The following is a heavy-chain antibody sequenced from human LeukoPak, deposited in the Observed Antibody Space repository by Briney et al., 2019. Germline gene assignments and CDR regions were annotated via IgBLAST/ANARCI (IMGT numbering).Heavy chain of an antibody. CDR3: AREPFRFPDY. Sequence: SETLSLTCAVSGGSISSGGYSWSWIRQPPGKGLEWIGYIYHSGSTYYNPSLKSRVTISVDRSKNQFSLKLSSVTAADTAVYYCAREPFRFPDYWGQGTLVTVSS. V-gene: IGHV4-30-2*01. J-gene: IGHJ4*02. CDR2: IYHSGST. D-gene: IGHD2/OR15-2a*01. CDR1: GGSISSGGYS.